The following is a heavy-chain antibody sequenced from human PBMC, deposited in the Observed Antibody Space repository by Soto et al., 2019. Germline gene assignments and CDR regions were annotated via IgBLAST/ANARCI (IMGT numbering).Heavy chain of an antibody. J-gene: IGHJ6*02. CDR3: ARDASYYSLWSGYYPSRNGMDV. V-gene: IGHV3-33*01. CDR1: GFTFSSFG. Sequence: VQVVESGGGVVQPGRSLRLSCAASGFTFSSFGMHWVRQAPGKGLEWVSLIWYDGSKKSYGDSVKGRFTISRDNSRNPVYLKMNSLRADDTAVYYCARDASYYSLWSGYYPSRNGMDVWGQGTTVTVSS. CDR2: IWYDGSKK. D-gene: IGHD3-3*01.